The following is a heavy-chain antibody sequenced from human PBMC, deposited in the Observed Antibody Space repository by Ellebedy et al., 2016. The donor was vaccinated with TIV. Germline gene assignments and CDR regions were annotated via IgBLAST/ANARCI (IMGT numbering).Heavy chain of an antibody. CDR1: GFTFTNFA. Sequence: PGGSLRLSCAASGFTFTNFAMHWVRQAPGKGLDWVAVVWSDGSDTSYADSVKARFTISRDSSRNTVHLQMNNLRAEDTGVYYCARDQGVREGHPTNWFDTWGQGTLVTVSS. CDR2: VWSDGSDT. CDR3: ARDQGVREGHPTNWFDT. V-gene: IGHV3-33*01. D-gene: IGHD3-10*01. J-gene: IGHJ5*02.